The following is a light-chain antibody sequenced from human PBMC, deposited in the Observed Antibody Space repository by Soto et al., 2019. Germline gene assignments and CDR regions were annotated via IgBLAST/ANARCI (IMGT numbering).Light chain of an antibody. Sequence: EILLTQSPGTLSLSPGKRATLSCRASQSVSSSYLAWYQQKPGQAPRLLIYGASSRATGIPDRFSGSGSGTDFTLTISSLQPDDFATYYCQHYNSYSEAFGQGTKVDNK. CDR3: QHYNSYSEA. J-gene: IGKJ1*01. CDR2: GAS. V-gene: IGKV3-20*01. CDR1: QSVSSSY.